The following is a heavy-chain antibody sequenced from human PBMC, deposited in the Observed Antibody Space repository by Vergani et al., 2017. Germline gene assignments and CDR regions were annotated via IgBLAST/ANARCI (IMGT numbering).Heavy chain of an antibody. D-gene: IGHD3-3*01. CDR2: ISVSGRSI. Sequence: VQLLESGGGLVQSGGSLRLSCAASGFNFNNYVITWIRQAPGRGLEWVSGISVSGRSIYYADSVKGRFTISRDNSKNTLSLQMNSLRAADTAVYYCAKQGGYDFWSGKYYFDFWGQGTLVTVSS. J-gene: IGHJ4*02. V-gene: IGHV3-23*01. CDR1: GFNFNNYV. CDR3: AKQGGYDFWSGKYYFDF.